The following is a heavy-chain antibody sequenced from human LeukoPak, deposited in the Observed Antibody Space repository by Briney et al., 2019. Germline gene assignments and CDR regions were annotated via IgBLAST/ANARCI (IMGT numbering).Heavy chain of an antibody. J-gene: IGHJ4*02. D-gene: IGHD3-22*01. CDR2: ISGSGGST. CDR1: GFTFSSYA. V-gene: IGHV3-23*01. Sequence: GGSLRLSCAASGFTFSSYAMSWVRQAPGKGLEWVSAISGSGGSTYYADSVKGRFTISRDNSKNTLYLQMNSLRAEDTAVYYCAKDTYYDSSGYYSYWGQGTLVTVSS. CDR3: AKDTYYDSSGYYSY.